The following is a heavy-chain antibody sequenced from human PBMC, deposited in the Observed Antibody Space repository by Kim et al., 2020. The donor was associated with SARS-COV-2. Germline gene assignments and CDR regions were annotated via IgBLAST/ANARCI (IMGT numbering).Heavy chain of an antibody. V-gene: IGHV3-48*04. CDR1: GFPFSTYS. CDR2: IRCDSSAV. Sequence: GGSLRLSCAASGFPFSTYSMNWVRQALGKRLEWISYIRCDSSAVRYADSVKGPPTISRDNAKNSLYLQMNSLRAEDTAVYYCASVHLTGFYKVDYWGEGT. J-gene: IGHJ4*02. D-gene: IGHD3-9*01. CDR3: ASVHLTGFYKVDY.